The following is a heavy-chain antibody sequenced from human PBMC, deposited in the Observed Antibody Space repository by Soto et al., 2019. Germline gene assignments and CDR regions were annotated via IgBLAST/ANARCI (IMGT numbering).Heavy chain of an antibody. CDR3: AKDIRGRGVQSNYVEYYYGIDV. D-gene: IGHD4-4*01. Sequence: EVQLVESGGGLVQPGRSLRLSCAASGFTFDDYAMPWVLQAPGKGLEWVSGVRWNSGSIGYADSVKGRFTISRDNAKNSLYLQMNSRSAEDTAFYYGAKDIRGRGVQSNYVEYYYGIDVWGQGTTVTVSS. V-gene: IGHV3-9*01. CDR2: VRWNSGSI. CDR1: GFTFDDYA. J-gene: IGHJ6*02.